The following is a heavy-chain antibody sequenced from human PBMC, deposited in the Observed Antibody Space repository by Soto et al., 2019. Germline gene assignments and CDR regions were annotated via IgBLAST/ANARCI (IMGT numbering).Heavy chain of an antibody. CDR1: GGSVNSGYYY. Sequence: SETLSLTCTVSGGSVNSGYYYWNWIRQPPGKGLEWIGYIYYSGSTNYNPSLKSRVTISVDTSKNQFSLKLSSVTAADTALYYCARDEMGSSPSNYYYYGMDVWGQGTTVTVSS. CDR3: ARDEMGSSPSNYYYYGMDV. V-gene: IGHV4-61*01. CDR2: IYYSGST. D-gene: IGHD6-6*01. J-gene: IGHJ6*02.